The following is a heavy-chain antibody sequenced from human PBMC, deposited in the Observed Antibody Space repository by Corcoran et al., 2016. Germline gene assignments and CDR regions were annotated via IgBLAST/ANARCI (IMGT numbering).Heavy chain of an antibody. CDR2: IIPIFGTA. CDR3: ARSGRGVTNVDY. J-gene: IGHJ4*02. D-gene: IGHD4-4*01. Sequence: QVQLAQSGDEAKKPGSSEKVSCKASGGTFSSYAISWVRQAPGQGLEWMGGIIPIFGTANYAQKFKGRVTITADESTSTAYMGLSSLRSEDTAVYYWARSGRGVTNVDYWGQGTLVTVSS. V-gene: IGHV1-69*01. CDR1: GGTFSSYA.